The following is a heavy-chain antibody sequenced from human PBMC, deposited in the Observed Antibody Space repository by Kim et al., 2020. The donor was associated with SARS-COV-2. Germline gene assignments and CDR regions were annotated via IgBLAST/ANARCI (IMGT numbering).Heavy chain of an antibody. Sequence: SETLSLTCAVSGGSISSGGYSWSWIRQPPGKGLEWIGYIYHSGSTYYNPSLKSRVTISVDRSKNQFSLKLSSVTAADTAVYYCAALPYQLPPGVVPGWFDPWGQGTLVTVSS. CDR3: AALPYQLPPGVVPGWFDP. J-gene: IGHJ5*02. D-gene: IGHD2-2*01. V-gene: IGHV4-30-2*01. CDR2: IYHSGST. CDR1: GGSISSGGYS.